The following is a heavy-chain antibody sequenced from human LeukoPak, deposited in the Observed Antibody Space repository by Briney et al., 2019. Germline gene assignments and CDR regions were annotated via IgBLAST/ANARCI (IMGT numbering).Heavy chain of an antibody. D-gene: IGHD1-14*01. CDR3: ARGRNASSFEYFHH. V-gene: IGHV4-61*05. CDR2: IYYSGTT. Sequence: SETLSLTCTVSGGSLSSTGYYWGWIRLPPGKGLEWIGYIYYSGTTNYNPALKSRVTISVDTSKNQFSLKLSSVAAADAAMDYCARGRNASSFEYFHHWGQGNLITVSS. J-gene: IGHJ1*01. CDR1: GGSLSSTGYY.